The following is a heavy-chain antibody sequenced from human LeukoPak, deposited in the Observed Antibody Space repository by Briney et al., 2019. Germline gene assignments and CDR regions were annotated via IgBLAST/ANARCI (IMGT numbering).Heavy chain of an antibody. J-gene: IGHJ4*02. CDR3: ARGSTFIAAAGTIDY. D-gene: IGHD6-13*01. Sequence: ASVKVSCTASGCTFTSYGISWVRQAPGQGLEWMGWISAYNGNTNYAQKLQGRVTMTTDTSTSTAYMELRSLRSDDTAVYYCARGSTFIAAAGTIDYWGQGTLVTVSS. CDR1: GCTFTSYG. CDR2: ISAYNGNT. V-gene: IGHV1-18*01.